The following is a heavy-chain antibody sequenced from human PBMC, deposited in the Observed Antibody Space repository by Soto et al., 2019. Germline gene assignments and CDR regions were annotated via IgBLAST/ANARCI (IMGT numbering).Heavy chain of an antibody. CDR1: GFALNTYGVA. CDR3: AHNRIVASAGTGYFDY. V-gene: IGHV2-5*02. CDR2: IYWDDDK. Sequence: QITLKESGPTLVKPTETLTLTCSFSGFALNTYGVAVAWIRQPPGKALEWIALIYWDDDKRYSPSLKSRITITKDTSKNQVVLTMTNVDPVDTATYYCAHNRIVASAGTGYFDYWGQGALVTVSS. J-gene: IGHJ4*02. D-gene: IGHD6-13*01.